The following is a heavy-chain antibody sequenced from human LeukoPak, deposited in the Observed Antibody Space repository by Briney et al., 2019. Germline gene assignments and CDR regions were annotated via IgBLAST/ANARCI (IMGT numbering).Heavy chain of an antibody. Sequence: PGGSLRLSCAASGFTFSSYAMSWVRQAPGKGLEWVSAISGSGGSTYYADSVKGRFTISRDNSKNTLYLQMNSLRAEDTAVYYRAKDLRNLWFGGRQNDYWGQGTLVTVSS. CDR2: ISGSGGST. D-gene: IGHD3-10*01. CDR1: GFTFSSYA. J-gene: IGHJ4*02. V-gene: IGHV3-23*01. CDR3: AKDLRNLWFGGRQNDY.